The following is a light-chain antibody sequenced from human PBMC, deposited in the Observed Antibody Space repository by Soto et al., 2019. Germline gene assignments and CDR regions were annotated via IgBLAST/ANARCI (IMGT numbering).Light chain of an antibody. CDR3: SSYTSSSKF. J-gene: IGLJ1*01. Sequence: QSALTQPASVSGSPGQSITISCTGTSSDIGDYNYVSWYQQHPGKAPKLMIYDVSNRPSGVSNRFSGSKSGNTASLTISGLQAEDEADYYCSSYTSSSKFFGTGTKLTVL. CDR2: DVS. V-gene: IGLV2-14*01. CDR1: SSDIGDYNY.